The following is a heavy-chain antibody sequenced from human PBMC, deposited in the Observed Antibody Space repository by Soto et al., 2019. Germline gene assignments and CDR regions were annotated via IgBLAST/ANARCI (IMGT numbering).Heavy chain of an antibody. V-gene: IGHV2-5*02. CDR2: IYWDDDK. D-gene: IGHD6-19*01. CDR1: GFSLSTSGVG. CDR3: AHIAVADYYFDY. J-gene: IGHJ4*02. Sequence: SGPTLVNPTQTLTLTCTFSGFSLSTSGVGVGWIRQPPGKALEWLALIYWDDDKRYSPSLKSRLTITKDTSKNQVVLTMTNMDPVDTATYYCAHIAVADYYFDYWGQGTLVTVSS.